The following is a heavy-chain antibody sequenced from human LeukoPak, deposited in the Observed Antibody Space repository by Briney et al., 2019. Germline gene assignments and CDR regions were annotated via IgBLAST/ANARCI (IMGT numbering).Heavy chain of an antibody. D-gene: IGHD3-22*01. CDR2: IYSGGST. CDR3: AKVWKEYYYDSSGYYSRQPFDY. V-gene: IGHV3-53*05. Sequence: GGSLRLSCAASGFTVSSNYMSWVRQAPGKGLEWVSVIYSGGSTYYADSVKGRFTISRDNSKNTLYLQMNSLRAEDTAVYYCAKVWKEYYYDSSGYYSRQPFDYWGQGTLVTVSS. J-gene: IGHJ4*02. CDR1: GFTVSSNY.